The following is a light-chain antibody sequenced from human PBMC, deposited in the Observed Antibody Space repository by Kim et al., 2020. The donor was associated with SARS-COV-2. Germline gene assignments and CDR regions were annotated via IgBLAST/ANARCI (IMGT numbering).Light chain of an antibody. V-gene: IGLV2-14*03. J-gene: IGLJ7*01. Sequence: LTQPASVSGSPGQSITISCTGTRSDVGGHDNVSWYQQHPGKAPKLIIYDVTNRPSGVSGRFSGSKSGNTASLTISGLQAEDEADYHCASYTSTSALGVFGGGTQLTVL. CDR3: ASYTSTSALGV. CDR2: DVT. CDR1: RSDVGGHDN.